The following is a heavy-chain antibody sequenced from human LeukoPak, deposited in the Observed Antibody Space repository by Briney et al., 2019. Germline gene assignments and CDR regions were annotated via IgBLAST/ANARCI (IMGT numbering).Heavy chain of an antibody. CDR3: AREAGGYCSGGSCYRNWFDP. CDR2: ISSSSSYI. J-gene: IGHJ5*02. Sequence: GGSLRLSCAASGFTFSSYIMNCVRQAPGKGLEWVSSISSSSSYIYYADSVKGRFTISRDNAKNSLYLQMNSLRAEDTAVYYCAREAGGYCSGGSCYRNWFDPWGQGTLVTVSS. V-gene: IGHV3-21*01. CDR1: GFTFSSYI. D-gene: IGHD2-15*01.